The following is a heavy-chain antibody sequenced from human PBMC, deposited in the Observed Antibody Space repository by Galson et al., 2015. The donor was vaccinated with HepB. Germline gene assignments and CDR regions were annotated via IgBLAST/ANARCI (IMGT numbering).Heavy chain of an antibody. V-gene: IGHV4-39*02. CDR2: IYYSGST. CDR1: GGSISSSSYY. J-gene: IGHJ4*02. CDR3: AKDKGLVVTATLFD. D-gene: IGHD2-21*02. Sequence: SETLSLTCTVSGGSISSSSYYWGWIRQPPGKGLEWIGSIYYSGSTYYNPSLKSRVTISVDTSKNQFSLKLSSVTAADTAVYYCAKDKGLVVTATLFDWGQGTLVTVSS.